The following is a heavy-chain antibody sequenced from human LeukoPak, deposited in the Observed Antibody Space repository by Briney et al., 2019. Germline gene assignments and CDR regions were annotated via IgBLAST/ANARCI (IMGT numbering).Heavy chain of an antibody. V-gene: IGHV3-23*01. CDR2: ISDSGDYT. Sequence: PGGSLRLSCAGSGFTFSSYDMSWVRQAPGQGLEWVSVISDSGDYTSYADSVRGRFTISRDNSRNTLYLQMISLRPEDTAVYYCANDTSIGKYCTNGVCSPFDYWGQGTLVTVSS. J-gene: IGHJ4*02. CDR1: GFTFSSYD. CDR3: ANDTSIGKYCTNGVCSPFDY. D-gene: IGHD2-8*01.